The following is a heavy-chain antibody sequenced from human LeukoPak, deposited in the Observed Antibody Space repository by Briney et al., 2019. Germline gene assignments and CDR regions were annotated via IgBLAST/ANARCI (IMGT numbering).Heavy chain of an antibody. CDR2: INHSGST. CDR1: GGSFSGYY. CDR3: AREVTIVRGGRSRWVNNWFDP. Sequence: SETLSLTCAVYGGSFSGYYWSWIRQPPGKGLEWIGEINHSGSTNYNPSLKSRVTISVDTSKNQFSLKLSPVTAADTAVYYCAREVTIVRGGRSRWVNNWFDPWGQGTLVTVSS. J-gene: IGHJ5*02. V-gene: IGHV4-34*01. D-gene: IGHD3-10*01.